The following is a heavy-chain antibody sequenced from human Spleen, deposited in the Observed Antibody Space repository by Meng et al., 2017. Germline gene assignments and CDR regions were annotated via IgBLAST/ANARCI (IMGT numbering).Heavy chain of an antibody. Sequence: GESLKISCAASGFTLGYYGMHWVRQAPGKGLEWVASIWHDGSNKNYADSVKGRFTISRDNAKNTLYLQMNSLRAEDTAVYYCARGRYSSPRFPNYYYYGMDVWGQGTTVTVSS. J-gene: IGHJ6*02. CDR1: GFTLGYYG. CDR2: IWHDGSNK. CDR3: ARGRYSSPRFPNYYYYGMDV. D-gene: IGHD5-18*01. V-gene: IGHV3-33*01.